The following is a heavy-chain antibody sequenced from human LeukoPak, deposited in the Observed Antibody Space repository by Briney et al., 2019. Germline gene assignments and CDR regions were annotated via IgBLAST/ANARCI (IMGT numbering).Heavy chain of an antibody. CDR1: GGSINSYF. CDR2: IYYSGST. Sequence: PSETLSLTCSVSGGSINSYFWSWIRQPPGKGLEWIGYIYYSGSTNYNPSLESRVTISVDTSKNQFSLKLSSVTASDTAVYYCVRLPYSSGWYVYWGQGILVTVSS. V-gene: IGHV4-59*01. J-gene: IGHJ4*02. CDR3: VRLPYSSGWYVY. D-gene: IGHD6-19*01.